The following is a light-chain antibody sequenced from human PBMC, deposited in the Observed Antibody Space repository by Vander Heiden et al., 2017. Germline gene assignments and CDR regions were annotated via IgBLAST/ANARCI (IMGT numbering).Light chain of an antibody. V-gene: IGLV8-61*01. CDR1: SGSVCTSYY. CDR3: VLYMGSGISV. J-gene: IGLJ2*01. Sequence: VATQEPSFSVSPGGTDTLTCGLSSGSVCTSYYPSWYQQTPGQAPSTLIYSTNTRSSGVPDRFAGSILGNKAALTITGAQADDESDYYCVLYMGSGISVFGGGTKLTVL. CDR2: STN.